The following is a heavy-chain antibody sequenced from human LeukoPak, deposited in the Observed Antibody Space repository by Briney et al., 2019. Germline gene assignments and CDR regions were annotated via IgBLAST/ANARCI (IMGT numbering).Heavy chain of an antibody. V-gene: IGHV3-9*01. CDR3: AKAISGSYYMDAFDI. D-gene: IGHD1-26*01. CDR2: ISWNSGSI. J-gene: IGHJ3*02. Sequence: GGSLRLSCAASGFTFDDYAMHWVRHAPGKGLEWVSGISWNSGSIGYADSVKGRFTISRDNAKNSLYPQMNSLRAEDTALYYCAKAISGSYYMDAFDIWGQGTMVTVSS. CDR1: GFTFDDYA.